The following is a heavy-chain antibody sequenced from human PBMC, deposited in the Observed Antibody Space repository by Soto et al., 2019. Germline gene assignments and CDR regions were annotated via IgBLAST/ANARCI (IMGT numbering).Heavy chain of an antibody. V-gene: IGHV1-69*01. CDR3: ARGYRDGYFYAMDV. J-gene: IGHJ6*02. D-gene: IGHD2-2*02. CDR2: IIPMFGKA. Sequence: QVLLVQSGAEVKKSGSSVKVSCKASGGTFSSYAINWVRQAPGLGLEWMGGIIPMFGKANYAENFQGRVTISADESTITAYMELSSLTSDDAAVYYCARGYRDGYFYAMDVWGQGTTVTVSS. CDR1: GGTFSSYA.